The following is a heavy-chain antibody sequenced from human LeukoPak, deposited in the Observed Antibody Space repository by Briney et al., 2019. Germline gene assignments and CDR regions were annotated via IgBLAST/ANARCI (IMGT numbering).Heavy chain of an antibody. CDR2: IYTRGST. V-gene: IGHV4-61*02. CDR1: GRSLSSGSYY. CDR3: ARVYYDSSGDSAFDI. J-gene: IGHJ3*02. D-gene: IGHD3-22*01. Sequence: PSHTHPLTRTVSGRSLSSGSYYRRWLRQPPGTGLERLGRIYTRGSTNYNPSLKSRVTISVDTSKNQFSLKLISVTAAATAVYYCARVYYDSSGDSAFDIWGQATMVTVSS.